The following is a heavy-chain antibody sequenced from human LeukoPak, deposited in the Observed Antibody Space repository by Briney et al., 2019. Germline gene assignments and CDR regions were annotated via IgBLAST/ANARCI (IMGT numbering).Heavy chain of an antibody. J-gene: IGHJ5*02. Sequence: PGGSLRLSCAASGFTFSSYEMNWVRQAPGKGLEWVSYISSSGSTIYYADSVKGRFTISRDNAKNSLYLQMNSLGAEDTAVYYCAREGWVNWFDPWGQGTLVTVSS. D-gene: IGHD1-26*01. CDR2: ISSSGSTI. CDR3: AREGWVNWFDP. V-gene: IGHV3-48*03. CDR1: GFTFSSYE.